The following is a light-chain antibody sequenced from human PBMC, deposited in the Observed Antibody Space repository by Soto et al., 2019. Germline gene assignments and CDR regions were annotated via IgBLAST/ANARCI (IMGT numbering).Light chain of an antibody. CDR3: QQYNNLHLT. CDR1: QRVDND. V-gene: IGKV3D-15*01. Sequence: EIERTQSPANLSVSPEHRATLSCRSSQRVDNDLAWYQQKPGQPPRLLIYDASTRATGIPARLSGSQSGTEFTLTISSLLSEDFAVYSCQQYNNLHLTFGVGTKVEIK. J-gene: IGKJ4*01. CDR2: DAS.